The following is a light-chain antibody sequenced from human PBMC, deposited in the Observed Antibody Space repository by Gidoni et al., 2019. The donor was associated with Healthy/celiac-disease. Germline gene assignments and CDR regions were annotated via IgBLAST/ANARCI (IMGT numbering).Light chain of an antibody. CDR3: QAWDSSSYV. Sequence: SYELTQPPAVSVSPGQTASITFSGDKLGVKYACWYQQNPGQSPVLVLYQYSKRPSGIPERFSGSNSWNTATLTLSGTQAMDEADYYCQAWDSSSYVFGTGTKVSVL. J-gene: IGLJ1*01. V-gene: IGLV3-1*01. CDR1: KLGVKY. CDR2: QYS.